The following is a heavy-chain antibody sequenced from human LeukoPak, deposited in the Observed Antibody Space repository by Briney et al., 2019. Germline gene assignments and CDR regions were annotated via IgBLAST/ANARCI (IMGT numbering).Heavy chain of an antibody. V-gene: IGHV7-4-1*02. CDR3: ARDRSGWGNRAFDI. D-gene: IGHD3-3*01. CDR1: GYTFTSYA. Sequence: GASVKVSCKASGYTFTSYAMNWVRQAPGQGLEWMGWINTNTGNPTYAQGFTGRFVFSLDTSVSTAYLQISSLKAEDTAVYYCARDRSGWGNRAFDIWGQGTMVTVSS. J-gene: IGHJ3*02. CDR2: INTNTGNP.